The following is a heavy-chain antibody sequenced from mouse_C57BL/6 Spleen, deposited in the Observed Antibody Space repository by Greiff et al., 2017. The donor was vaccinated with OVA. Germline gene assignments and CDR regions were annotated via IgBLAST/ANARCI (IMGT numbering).Heavy chain of an antibody. CDR2: INPNNGGT. V-gene: IGHV1-26*01. Sequence: EVMLVESGPELVKPGASVKISCKASGYTFTDYYMNWVKQSHGKSLEWIGDINPNNGGTSYNQKFKGKATLTVDKSSSTAYMELRSLTSEDSAVYYCARGNWDEAWFAYWGQGTLVTVSA. D-gene: IGHD4-1*01. J-gene: IGHJ3*01. CDR3: ARGNWDEAWFAY. CDR1: GYTFTDYY.